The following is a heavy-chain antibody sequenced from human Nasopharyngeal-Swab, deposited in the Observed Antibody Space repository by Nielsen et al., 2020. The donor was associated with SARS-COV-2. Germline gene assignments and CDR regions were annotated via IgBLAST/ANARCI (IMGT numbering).Heavy chain of an antibody. CDR2: IIPIFGTA. V-gene: IGHV1-69*06. J-gene: IGHJ6*03. Sequence: WVRQAPGQGLEWMGGIIPIFGTANYAQKFQGRVTITADKSTSTAYMELSSLRSEDTAVYYCAREEGRGYSGYDPEYYYMDVWGQGTTVTVSS. D-gene: IGHD5-12*01. CDR3: AREEGRGYSGYDPEYYYMDV.